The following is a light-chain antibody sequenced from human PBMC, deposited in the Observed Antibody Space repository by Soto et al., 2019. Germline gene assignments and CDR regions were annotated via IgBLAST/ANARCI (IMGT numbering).Light chain of an antibody. V-gene: IGKV3D-15*01. Sequence: EILMTQSPATLSVSLRERPTLXXRASQSISSNLAWYQQKPGQAPRXLIYASSNRATGIPDRFSGSASGADFTLTIDRLEPEDFAVYYCQLYGTSPPFGQGTRLEIK. J-gene: IGKJ5*01. CDR3: QLYGTSPP. CDR1: QSISSN. CDR2: ASS.